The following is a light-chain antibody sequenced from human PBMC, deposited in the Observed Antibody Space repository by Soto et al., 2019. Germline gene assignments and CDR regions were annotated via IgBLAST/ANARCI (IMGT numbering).Light chain of an antibody. Sequence: QSALTQPRSVSGSPGQSVTISCTGTSSDVGGYNYVSWYQQHPGKAPKVMIYDVSKRPSGVPDRFSGSKSGNTASLTISGLQADDEADYYCQSYDSSLSGYVFGTGTKLTVL. CDR1: SSDVGGYNY. CDR2: DVS. CDR3: QSYDSSLSGYV. J-gene: IGLJ1*01. V-gene: IGLV2-11*01.